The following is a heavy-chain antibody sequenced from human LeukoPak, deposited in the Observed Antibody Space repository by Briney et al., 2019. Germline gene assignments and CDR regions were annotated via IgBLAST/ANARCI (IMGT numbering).Heavy chain of an antibody. CDR2: INHSGST. CDR3: ALGYNDIWEL. Sequence: GSLRLSCAVSSGSISSSTWWSWIRQPPGKGLEWIGEINHSGSTHYTPSLKSRVTISVDTSDNKFSLKMISVTAADAAVYYCALGYNDIWELWGRGTLVTVSS. D-gene: IGHD5-24*01. J-gene: IGHJ4*02. V-gene: IGHV4-4*02. CDR1: SGSISSSTW.